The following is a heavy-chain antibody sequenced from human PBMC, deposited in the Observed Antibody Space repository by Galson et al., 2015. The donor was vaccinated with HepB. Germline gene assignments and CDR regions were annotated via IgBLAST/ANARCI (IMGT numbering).Heavy chain of an antibody. CDR2: ISYDGSNK. Sequence: SLRLSCAASGFTFSSYGMHWVRQAPGKGLEWVAVISYDGSNKYYADSVKGRFTISRDNSKNTLYLQMNSLRAEDTAVYYCARDLHDSSGWYGRYYYYYYGMDVWGQGTTVTVSS. D-gene: IGHD6-19*01. CDR3: ARDLHDSSGWYGRYYYYYYGMDV. V-gene: IGHV3-30*03. CDR1: GFTFSSYG. J-gene: IGHJ6*02.